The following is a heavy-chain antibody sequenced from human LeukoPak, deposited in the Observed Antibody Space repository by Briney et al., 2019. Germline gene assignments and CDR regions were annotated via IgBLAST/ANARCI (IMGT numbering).Heavy chain of an antibody. CDR3: ARHPGMRFGGSYVDY. J-gene: IGHJ4*02. CDR1: GGSISSYY. D-gene: IGHD1-26*01. CDR2: IYYSGST. Sequence: PSEALSLTCTVSGGSISSYYWSWIRQPPGKGLEWIGYIYYSGSTNYNPSLKSRVTISVDTSKNQFSLKLSSVTAADTAVYYCARHPGMRFGGSYVDYWGQGTLVTVSS. V-gene: IGHV4-59*01.